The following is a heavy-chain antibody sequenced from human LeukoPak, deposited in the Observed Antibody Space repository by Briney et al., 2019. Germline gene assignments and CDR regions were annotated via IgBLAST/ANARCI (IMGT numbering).Heavy chain of an antibody. V-gene: IGHV3-9*01. J-gene: IGHJ4*02. Sequence: GGSLRLSCAASGFTFDDYAMHWVRQAPGKGLEWDSGISWNSGSIAYADSVKGRFTISRDNAKNSLYLQMNSLRAEDTALYYCAKGSRSSRGSFDYWGQGTLVTVSS. CDR2: ISWNSGSI. CDR1: GFTFDDYA. CDR3: AKGSRSSRGSFDY. D-gene: IGHD6-13*01.